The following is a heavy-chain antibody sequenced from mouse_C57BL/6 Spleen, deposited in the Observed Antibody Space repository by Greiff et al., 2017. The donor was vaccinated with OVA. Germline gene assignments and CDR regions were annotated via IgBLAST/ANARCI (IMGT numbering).Heavy chain of an antibody. Sequence: EVKLVESEGGLVQPGSSMKLSCTASGFTFSDYYMAWVRQVPEKGLEWVANINYDGSSTYYLDSLKSRFIISSDNAKNILYLQMSSLKSEDTATYYCARIGYYYGSSRYFDVWGTGTTVTVSS. CDR2: INYDGSST. V-gene: IGHV5-16*01. CDR3: ARIGYYYGSSRYFDV. CDR1: GFTFSDYY. D-gene: IGHD1-1*01. J-gene: IGHJ1*03.